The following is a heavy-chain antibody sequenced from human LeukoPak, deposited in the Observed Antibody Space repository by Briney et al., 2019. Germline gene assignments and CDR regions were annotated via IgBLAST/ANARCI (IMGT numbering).Heavy chain of an antibody. D-gene: IGHD6-6*01. V-gene: IGHV5-51*01. Sequence: GESLKISCKGSGYRFHSQWIGWVRQMPGKGLEWMGIIYPGDSDTRYSPSFEGQVTISADKSINTAYLQWSTLKASDTAMYYCARRFGSSAAHIYFAYGARGPLVTVSS. CDR3: ARRFGSSAAHIYFAY. J-gene: IGHJ4*02. CDR1: GYRFHSQW. CDR2: IYPGDSDT.